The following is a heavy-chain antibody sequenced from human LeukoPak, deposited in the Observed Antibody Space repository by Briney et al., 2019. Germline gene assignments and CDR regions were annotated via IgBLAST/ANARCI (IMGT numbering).Heavy chain of an antibody. CDR1: GFTFSSYA. CDR3: ARATTTRTRFDY. CDR2: IWYDGSNK. J-gene: IGHJ4*02. V-gene: IGHV3-33*08. D-gene: IGHD4-17*01. Sequence: QPGGSLRLSCAASGFTFSSYAMSWVRQAPGKGLEWVAVIWYDGSNKYYADSVKGRFTISRDNSKNTLYLQMNSLRDEDTAVYFCARATTTRTRFDYWGQGTLVTVSS.